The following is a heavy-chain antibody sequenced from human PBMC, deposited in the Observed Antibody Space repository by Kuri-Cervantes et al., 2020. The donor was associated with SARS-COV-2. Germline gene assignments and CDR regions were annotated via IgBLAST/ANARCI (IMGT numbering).Heavy chain of an antibody. CDR3: ASIYSGYEDG. CDR1: GFTFSSYS. J-gene: IGHJ4*02. V-gene: IGHV3-21*01. Sequence: GGSLRLSCAASGFTFSSYSMNWVRQAPGKGLEWVSSISSSSSCIYYADSVKGRFTISRDNAKNSLYLQTNSLRAEDTAVYYCASIYSGYEDGWGQGTLVTVSS. D-gene: IGHD5-12*01. CDR2: ISSSSSCI.